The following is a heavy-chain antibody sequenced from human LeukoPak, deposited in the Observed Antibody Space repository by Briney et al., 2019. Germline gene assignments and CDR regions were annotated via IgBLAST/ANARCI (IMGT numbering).Heavy chain of an antibody. CDR3: TRALSGWTGYSDF. J-gene: IGHJ4*02. CDR2: IRSEEYGGTP. D-gene: IGHD6-19*01. CDR1: GFTFGDYA. V-gene: IGHV3-49*04. Sequence: PGRSLRLSCRGSGFTFGDYAVTWVRQAPGKGLQWVGFIRSEEYGGTPDYATSVKGRFTMSRENSQSIAYLQMNSLRTEDTAVYYCTRALSGWTGYSDFWGQGTLVTVSS.